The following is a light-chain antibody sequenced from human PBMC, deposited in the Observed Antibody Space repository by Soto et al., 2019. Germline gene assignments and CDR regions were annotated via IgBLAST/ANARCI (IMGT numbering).Light chain of an antibody. Sequence: EIVMTQSPATLSVSPGERATLSCRASQSVSSNLAWYQQKPGQAPRLLIYGASTRATGIPARFSGSGSGTEFTLTISSLQYEDFAVYYCQQYNNLPYTFGQGTKLEIK. J-gene: IGKJ2*01. V-gene: IGKV3-15*01. CDR2: GAS. CDR3: QQYNNLPYT. CDR1: QSVSSN.